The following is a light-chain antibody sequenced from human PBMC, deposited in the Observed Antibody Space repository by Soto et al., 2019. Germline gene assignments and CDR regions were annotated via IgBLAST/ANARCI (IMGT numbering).Light chain of an antibody. V-gene: IGKV4-1*01. CDR1: QSVLYSSNNKNY. CDR3: QQYYSTPYT. Sequence: DIVMTQSPDSLAVSLGERATINCKSSQSVLYSSNNKNYLAWYQQKPGQPHKLLIYWASTLESVVPDRFSGLGSGTDFTLTISSLQAEDVAVYYCQQYYSTPYTFGQWTKLEIK. J-gene: IGKJ2*01. CDR2: WAS.